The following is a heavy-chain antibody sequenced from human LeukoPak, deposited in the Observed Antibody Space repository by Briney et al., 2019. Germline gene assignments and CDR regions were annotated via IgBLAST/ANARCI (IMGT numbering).Heavy chain of an antibody. CDR1: GFSFSSYW. D-gene: IGHD3-10*01. CDR2: ISSDGSST. V-gene: IGHV3-74*01. CDR3: ARLGSGSTLDC. J-gene: IGHJ4*02. Sequence: GGSLRLSCAASGFSFSSYWMHWVRQAPGKGLVWVSRISSDGSSTIYADSVKGRFTVSRDNAKNTLYLQMNSLRAEDTAVYYCARLGSGSTLDCWGQGILVTVSS.